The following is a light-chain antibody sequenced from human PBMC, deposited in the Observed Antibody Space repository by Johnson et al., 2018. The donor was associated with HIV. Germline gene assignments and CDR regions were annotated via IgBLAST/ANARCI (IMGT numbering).Light chain of an antibody. CDR1: SSNIGNNY. CDR2: DNN. J-gene: IGLJ1*01. Sequence: QPVLTQPPSVSAAPGQKVTISCSGSSSNIGNNYVSWYQQVPGTAPKLLIYDNNRRPSGIPDRFSGSKSGTSATLGITGLQTGDEADYYCGTWDTSLSAGVFGPGTKVCVL. CDR3: GTWDTSLSAGV. V-gene: IGLV1-51*01.